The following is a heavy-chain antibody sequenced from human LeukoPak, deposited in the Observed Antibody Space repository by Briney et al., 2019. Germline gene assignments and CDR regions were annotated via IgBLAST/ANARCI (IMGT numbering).Heavy chain of an antibody. CDR2: IHNDGST. J-gene: IGHJ4*02. V-gene: IGHV3-53*01. D-gene: IGHD3-3*02. CDR3: AALARDY. CDR1: GFIVSSNY. Sequence: GGSLRLSCAASGFIVSSNYMTWVRQAPGEGLEWVSVIHNDGSTYYTEPVKGRFTISRDNSKNTLYLQMNSLRVEDTDVYYCAALARDYWGQGTLVTVSS.